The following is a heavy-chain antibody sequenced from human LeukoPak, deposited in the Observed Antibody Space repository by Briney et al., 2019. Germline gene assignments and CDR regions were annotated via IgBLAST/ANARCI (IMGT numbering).Heavy chain of an antibody. CDR3: SRVMSDCGSVMCYKGYXXA. Sequence: PSQTLSLTCSVSGAAMNSGDYYWTWIRQSPGMGLEWIAYIHYNGATYYNPSLKSRLSVSLDTSRNQFSLNLNSVTSAATAVYXXSRVMSDCGSVMCYKGYXXAWGQGTLVTVSS. CDR2: IHYNGAT. J-gene: IGHJ5*02. D-gene: IGHD3-16*01. V-gene: IGHV4-30-4*08. CDR1: GAAMNSGDYY.